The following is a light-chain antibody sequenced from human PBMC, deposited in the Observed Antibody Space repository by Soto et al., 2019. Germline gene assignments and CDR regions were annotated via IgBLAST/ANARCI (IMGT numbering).Light chain of an antibody. CDR3: QQSYSSPWT. V-gene: IGKV1-39*01. CDR2: AAS. CDR1: QSISNS. Sequence: DIQMTQSPSSLSASVGDRVTITCRASQSISNSLNWYQQKPGKAPKLLIYAASSLRSGVTSRFSGSGSGTDFTLTISSLQREDFATYVCQQSYSSPWTFGQGTKVEIK. J-gene: IGKJ1*01.